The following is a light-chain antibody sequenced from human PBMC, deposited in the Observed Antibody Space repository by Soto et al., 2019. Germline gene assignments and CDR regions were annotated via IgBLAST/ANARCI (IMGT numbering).Light chain of an antibody. CDR3: QQFDDSVT. J-gene: IGKJ5*01. CDR2: GAS. CDR1: QSVSSSY. Sequence: EIVFTQSPGTLSLSPGERATLSCRASQSVSSSYLAWYQQKPGQAPRLLIYGASDRATRTPGRFSGSGSGTDFTLTISGLEPEDSAVYYCQQFDDSVTFGQGTRLEIK. V-gene: IGKV3-20*01.